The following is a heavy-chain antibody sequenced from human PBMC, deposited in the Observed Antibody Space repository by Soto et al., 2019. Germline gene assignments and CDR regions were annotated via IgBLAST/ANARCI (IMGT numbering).Heavy chain of an antibody. V-gene: IGHV4-59*01. CDR2: IYDTGYA. CDR1: GGSIRPFI. D-gene: IGHD2-2*03. Sequence: SETLSLTCSVSGGSIRPFIWTWVRQPPGKGLEYIGFIYDTGYANYTPSLKSRVTISVDTSNNEFSLKLTSVTAADTAVYYCARASVGYCSSTTCPPCLDVLGQGTTVTVSS. J-gene: IGHJ6*01. CDR3: ARASVGYCSSTTCPPCLDV.